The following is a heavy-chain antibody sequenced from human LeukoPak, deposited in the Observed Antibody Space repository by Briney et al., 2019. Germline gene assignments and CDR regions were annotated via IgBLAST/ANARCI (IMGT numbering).Heavy chain of an antibody. CDR1: GFTFSSYS. D-gene: IGHD3-22*01. V-gene: IGHV3-21*01. J-gene: IGHJ4*02. CDR3: ARDMGYDSSGHPN. Sequence: PGGSLRLSCAASGFTFSSYSMNWVRQAPGKGLEWVSSISSSSSYIYYADSVKGRFTISRDNAKNSLYLQMNSLRAEDTAVYHCARDMGYDSSGHPNWGQGTLVTVSS. CDR2: ISSSSSYI.